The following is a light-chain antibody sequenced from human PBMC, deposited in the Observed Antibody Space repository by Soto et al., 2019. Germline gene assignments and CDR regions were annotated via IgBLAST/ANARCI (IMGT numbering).Light chain of an antibody. J-gene: IGLJ2*01. CDR2: LNSDGSH. V-gene: IGLV4-69*01. CDR1: SGHSSYA. Sequence: QLVLTQSPSASASLGASVKLTCTLSSGHSSYAIAWHQQQPEKGPRYLMKLNSDGSHSKGDGIPDRFSGSSSGAERYLTISSLQSEYEADYYCQTWGTGIQNVVFGGGTKLTVL. CDR3: QTWGTGIQNVV.